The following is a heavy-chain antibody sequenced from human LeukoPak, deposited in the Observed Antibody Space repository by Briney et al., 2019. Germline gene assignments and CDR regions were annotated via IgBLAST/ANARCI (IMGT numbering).Heavy chain of an antibody. Sequence: GGSLRLSCAASGFTFSSYWMSCVRHAPGRGVEWVANIKQDGGEKYYVDSVKGGFPISRDNAKNSLYLQMNSLRAEDTAMYYCARDGIAAAVAVNSSWGQGTLVTVSS. CDR1: GFTFSSYW. V-gene: IGHV3-7*01. D-gene: IGHD6-13*01. CDR3: ARDGIAAAVAVNSS. CDR2: IKQDGGEK. J-gene: IGHJ4*02.